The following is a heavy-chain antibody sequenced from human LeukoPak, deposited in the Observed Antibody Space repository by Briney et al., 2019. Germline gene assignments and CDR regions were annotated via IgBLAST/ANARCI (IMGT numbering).Heavy chain of an antibody. CDR2: INPSGGST. Sequence: ASVKVSCKASGYTFTNYYMHWVRQAPGQGLEWMGIINPSGGSTSYAQKFQGRVTMTRDMSTSTVYMELSSLRSEDTAVYYCAREGYYYDSSGYQSIGDWGQGTLVTVSS. D-gene: IGHD3-22*01. V-gene: IGHV1-46*01. J-gene: IGHJ4*02. CDR3: AREGYYYDSSGYQSIGD. CDR1: GYTFTNYY.